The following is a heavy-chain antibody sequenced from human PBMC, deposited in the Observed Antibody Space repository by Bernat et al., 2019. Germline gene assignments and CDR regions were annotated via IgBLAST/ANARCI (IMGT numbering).Heavy chain of an antibody. CDR2: IHPGDSDT. Sequence: EVQLVQSGAEVKKPGESLRISCKGSGYSFTSYWIGWVRQMPGKGLEWLGIIHPGDSDTRYSPSFQGHVTISADKSISTACLQWGGLKASDTAMYYCARHPGYTSGWSDYWGQGTLVTVSS. D-gene: IGHD6-19*01. CDR3: ARHPGYTSGWSDY. J-gene: IGHJ4*02. V-gene: IGHV5-51*01. CDR1: GYSFTSYW.